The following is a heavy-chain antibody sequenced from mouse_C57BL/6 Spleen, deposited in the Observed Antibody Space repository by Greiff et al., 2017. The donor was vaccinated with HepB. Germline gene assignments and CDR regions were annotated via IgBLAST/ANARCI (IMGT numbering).Heavy chain of an antibody. J-gene: IGHJ1*03. D-gene: IGHD1-1*01. V-gene: IGHV1-55*01. CDR3: ARYSIINWYFDV. Sequence: QVQLQQPGAELVKPGASVKMSCKASGYTFTSYWITWVKQRPGQGLEWIGDIYPGSGSTNYNEKFKSKATLTVDTSSRTAYMQLSSLTSEDSAVYFYARYSIINWYFDVWGTGTTVTVSS. CDR2: IYPGSGST. CDR1: GYTFTSYW.